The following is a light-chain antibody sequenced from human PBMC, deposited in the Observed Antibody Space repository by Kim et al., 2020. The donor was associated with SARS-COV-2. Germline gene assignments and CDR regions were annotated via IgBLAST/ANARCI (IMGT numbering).Light chain of an antibody. V-gene: IGLV2-23*02. Sequence: HSSPLSCTGSNIDVGNYHLVSWYQLFPGKAPNGIIYEVSRRPSGVSNRSSGSQSGNTASLTISGLQSEDEADYYCCSYAGRITSVVFGGGTQLTVL. CDR3: CSYAGRITSVV. CDR2: EVS. J-gene: IGLJ2*01. CDR1: NIDVGNYHL.